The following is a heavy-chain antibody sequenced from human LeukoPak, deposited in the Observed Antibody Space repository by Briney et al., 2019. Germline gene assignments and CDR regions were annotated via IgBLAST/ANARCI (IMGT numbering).Heavy chain of an antibody. CDR2: ISGSGDGT. CDR1: GFTFSSYA. J-gene: IGHJ4*02. D-gene: IGHD5-24*01. Sequence: PGGSLRLSCAASGFTFSSYAMSWVRQAPGKGLEWVSGISGSGDGTYYADSVKGRFTISRDNSKNTLYVQMNSLRAEDTAVYYCAKYDGYSCFDYWGQGTLVTVSS. V-gene: IGHV3-23*01. CDR3: AKYDGYSCFDY.